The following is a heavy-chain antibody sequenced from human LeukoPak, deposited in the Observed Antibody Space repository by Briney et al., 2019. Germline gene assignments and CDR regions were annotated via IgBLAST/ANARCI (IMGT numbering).Heavy chain of an antibody. V-gene: IGHV3-30-3*01. CDR3: ARDRDLGYCSSTSCYYGIDY. CDR1: GFTFSSYA. D-gene: IGHD2-2*01. CDR2: ISYDGSNK. Sequence: PGGSLRLSCAASGFTFSSYAMHWVRQAPGKGLEWVAVISYDGSNKYYADSVKGRFTISRDNSKNTLYLQMNSLRAEDTAVYYCARDRDLGYCSSTSCYYGIDYWGQGTLVTVSS. J-gene: IGHJ4*02.